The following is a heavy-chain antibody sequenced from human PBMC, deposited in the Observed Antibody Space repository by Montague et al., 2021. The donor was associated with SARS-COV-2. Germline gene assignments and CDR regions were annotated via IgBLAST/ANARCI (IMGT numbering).Heavy chain of an antibody. Sequence: SETLSLTCTVSGGSIDSFYWGWIRRPPGKGLEWIGCIFHSGRTYYNPSLKSRVSMSVDTSKNQVSLRLSSLTAADTAVYYCARGGYYDNTGYYSDYYYNMDAWGQGTTVTVSS. CDR3: ARGGYYDNTGYYSDYYYNMDA. CDR2: IFHSGRT. CDR1: GGSIDSFY. D-gene: IGHD3-22*01. J-gene: IGHJ6*02. V-gene: IGHV4-59*01.